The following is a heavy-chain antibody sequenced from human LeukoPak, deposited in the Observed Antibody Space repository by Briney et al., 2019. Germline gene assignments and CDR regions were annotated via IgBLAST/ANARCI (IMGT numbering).Heavy chain of an antibody. CDR1: GGSISSYY. V-gene: IGHV4-59*01. Sequence: PSETLSLTCTVSGGSISSYYWSWIRQPPGKGLEWIGYIYYSGSTNYNPSLKSRVTISVDTSKNQFSLELSSVTAADTAVYYCARGVSEEDLVDAFDIWGQGTMVTVSS. CDR2: IYYSGST. CDR3: ARGVSEEDLVDAFDI. D-gene: IGHD5-12*01. J-gene: IGHJ3*02.